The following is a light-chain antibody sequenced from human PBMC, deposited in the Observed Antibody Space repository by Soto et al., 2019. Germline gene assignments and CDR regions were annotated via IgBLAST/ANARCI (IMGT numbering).Light chain of an antibody. V-gene: IGKV3D-20*02. Sequence: EIVLTQSPGTLSLSPGERATLSCRASQRVTSSYLAWFQQKPGQAPRLLIYGASNRATGIPARFSGSGSGTDFTLTISSLEPEDFAVYYCQQHFNGPITFGQGTRLEIK. CDR2: GAS. CDR1: QRVTSSY. CDR3: QQHFNGPIT. J-gene: IGKJ5*01.